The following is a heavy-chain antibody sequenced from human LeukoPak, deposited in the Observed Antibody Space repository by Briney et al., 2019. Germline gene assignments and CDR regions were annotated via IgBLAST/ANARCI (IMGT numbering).Heavy chain of an antibody. J-gene: IGHJ4*02. V-gene: IGHV1-18*01. CDR2: ISAYNGNT. CDR1: GYTFTSYG. D-gene: IGHD5-18*01. CDR3: AREKVGYSYGSLFDY. Sequence: GASVKVSCKASGYTFTSYGISWVRQAPGQGLEWMGWISAYNGNTNYAQKLQGRVTMTTDTSTSTAYMELRSLRSDDTAVYYCAREKVGYSYGSLFDYWGQGTLVTVSS.